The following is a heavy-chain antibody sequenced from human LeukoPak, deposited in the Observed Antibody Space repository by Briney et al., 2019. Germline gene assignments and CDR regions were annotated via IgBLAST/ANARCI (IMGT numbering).Heavy chain of an antibody. V-gene: IGHV1-46*01. CDR2: VNPSTGSS. CDR1: GYTFTGYY. Sequence: ASVKVSCKASGYTFTGYYMHWVRQAPGQGLEWMGIVNPSTGSSSYAQKFQGRVSVTRDTSTSTVDMELSSLRSEDTAVFYCARDVAGSWGYFDYWGQGTLVTVSS. D-gene: IGHD6-19*01. CDR3: ARDVAGSWGYFDY. J-gene: IGHJ4*02.